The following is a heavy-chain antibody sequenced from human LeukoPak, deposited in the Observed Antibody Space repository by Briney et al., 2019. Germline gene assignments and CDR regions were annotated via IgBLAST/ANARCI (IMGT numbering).Heavy chain of an antibody. CDR1: GYTFTSYA. Sequence: ASVKVSCKASGYTFTSYAMHWVRQAPGQRLEWMGWINAGNGNTKYSQEFQGRVTITRDTSASTAHMELSSLRSEDTAVYYCARGPSPYVWGSYRYVRGFDYWGQGTLVTVSS. D-gene: IGHD3-16*02. J-gene: IGHJ4*02. CDR3: ARGPSPYVWGSYRYVRGFDY. V-gene: IGHV1-3*01. CDR2: INAGNGNT.